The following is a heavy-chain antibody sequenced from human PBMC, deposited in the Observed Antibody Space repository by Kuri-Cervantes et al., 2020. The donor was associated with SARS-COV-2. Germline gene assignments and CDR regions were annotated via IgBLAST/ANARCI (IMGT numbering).Heavy chain of an antibody. CDR3: ARWVGLEPTGFDY. V-gene: IGHV1-69*05. CDR1: GGTFSSYA. J-gene: IGHJ4*02. CDR2: IIPIFGTA. Sequence: SVKVSCKASGGTFSSYAISWVRQAPGQGLEWMGGIIPIFGTANYAQKFQGRVTITTDESTGTAYMELSSLRSEDTAVYYCARWVGLEPTGFDYWGQGTLVTVSS. D-gene: IGHD1-1*01.